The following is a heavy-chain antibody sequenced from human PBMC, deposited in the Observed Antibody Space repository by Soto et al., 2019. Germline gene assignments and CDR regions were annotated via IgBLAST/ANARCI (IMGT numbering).Heavy chain of an antibody. V-gene: IGHV3-43*01. J-gene: IGHJ6*02. CDR2: ISWDGGST. CDR1: GFTFDDYT. CDR3: AKLSSSGHQPYYGMDV. D-gene: IGHD6-6*01. Sequence: GGSLRLSCAASGFTFDDYTMHWVRQAPGKGLEWVSLISWDGGSTYYADSVKGRFTISRDNSKNSLYLQMNSLRTEDTALYYCAKLSSSGHQPYYGMDVWGQGTTVTVSS.